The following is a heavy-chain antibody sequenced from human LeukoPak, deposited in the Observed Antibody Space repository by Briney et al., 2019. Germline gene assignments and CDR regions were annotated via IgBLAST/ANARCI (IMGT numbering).Heavy chain of an antibody. CDR3: ATLEASRTFVY. CDR2: IYYSGST. Sequence: SETLSLTCTVSGGSISSYYWSWIRQPPGKGLEWIGYIYYSGSTNYNPSLKSRVTISVDTSKNQFSLKLSSVTAADTAVYYCATLEASRTFVYWGQGTLVTVSS. D-gene: IGHD1-26*01. CDR1: GGSISSYY. J-gene: IGHJ4*02. V-gene: IGHV4-59*01.